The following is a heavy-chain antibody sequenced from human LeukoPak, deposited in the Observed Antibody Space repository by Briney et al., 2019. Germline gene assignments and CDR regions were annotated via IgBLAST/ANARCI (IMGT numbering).Heavy chain of an antibody. Sequence: SETLSLTCTVSGGSISSYYWSWIRQPAGKGLEWIGRIYTSGSTNYNPSLKSRVTMSVDTSKNQFSLKLSSVTAADTAVYYCASHGTRDSSGYYPNDYWAREPWSPSPQ. CDR1: GGSISSYY. D-gene: IGHD3-22*01. CDR2: IYTSGST. CDR3: ASHGTRDSSGYYPNDY. J-gene: IGHJ4*02. V-gene: IGHV4-4*07.